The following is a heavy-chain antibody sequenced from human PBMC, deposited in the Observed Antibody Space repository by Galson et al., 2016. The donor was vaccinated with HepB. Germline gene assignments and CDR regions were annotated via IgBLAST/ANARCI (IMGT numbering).Heavy chain of an antibody. CDR2: ISYDGSDN. CDR3: AKDRRYYDSSGYFWEGYYYDGMDV. D-gene: IGHD3-22*01. Sequence: SLRLSCAASGFNFSSCGMHWVRQAPGKGLEWVAVISYDGSDNYYADSVKGRFTISRDNSKNTLYPQMNSLRPEDTAVYYCAKDRRYYDSSGYFWEGYYYDGMDVWGQGTTVTVSS. J-gene: IGHJ6*02. V-gene: IGHV3-30*18. CDR1: GFNFSSCG.